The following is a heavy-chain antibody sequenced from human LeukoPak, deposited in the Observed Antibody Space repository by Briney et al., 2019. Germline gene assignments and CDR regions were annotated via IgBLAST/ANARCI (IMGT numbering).Heavy chain of an antibody. CDR2: INPSGGST. CDR3: ARDRRGSGSYYKYYFDY. D-gene: IGHD3-10*01. V-gene: IGHV1-46*01. J-gene: IGHJ4*02. Sequence: ASVKVSCKASGYTFTSYYMHWVRQAPGQGLEWMGIINPSGGSTSYAQKLQGRVTMTTDTSTSTAYMELRSLRSDDTAVYYCARDRRGSGSYYKYYFDYWGQGTLVTVSS. CDR1: GYTFTSYY.